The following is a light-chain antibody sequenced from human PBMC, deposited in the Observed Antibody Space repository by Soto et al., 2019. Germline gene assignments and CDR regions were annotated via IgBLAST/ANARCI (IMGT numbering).Light chain of an antibody. CDR2: DVS. Sequence: QSALTQPASVSGSPGQSITISCTGSSSDVGGYDYVSWYQQYPGKAPKLMIYDVSNRPSGVSNRFSGSKSGNTASLTISGLQADDEADYYCSSLTSSTTRVFGTGTKVTVL. CDR3: SSLTSSTTRV. V-gene: IGLV2-14*01. CDR1: SSDVGGYDY. J-gene: IGLJ1*01.